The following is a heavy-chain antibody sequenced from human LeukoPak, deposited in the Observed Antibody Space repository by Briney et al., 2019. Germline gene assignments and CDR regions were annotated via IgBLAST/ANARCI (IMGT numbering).Heavy chain of an antibody. V-gene: IGHV5-51*01. CDR3: VVATVRGTNYYYGVDV. D-gene: IGHD1-7*01. CDR2: IYPGDSDT. CDR1: GYSFTSYW. Sequence: GESLKISCKGSGYSFTSYWIGWVRQMPGKGLEWMGIIYPGDSDTRYSPSFQGQVTISADKSISTAFLQWSSLKASDTAKYYRVVATVRGTNYYYGVDVWGQGTTVTVSS. J-gene: IGHJ6*02.